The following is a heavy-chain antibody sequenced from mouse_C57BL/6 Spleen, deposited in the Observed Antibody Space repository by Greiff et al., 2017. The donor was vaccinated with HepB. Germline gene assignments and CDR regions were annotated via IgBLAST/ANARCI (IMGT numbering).Heavy chain of an antibody. J-gene: IGHJ2*01. Sequence: VQLQQSGPELVKPGASVKISCKASGYAFSSSWMNWVKQRPGKGLEWIGRIYPGDGDTNYNGKFKGKATLTADKSSSTAYMQLSSLTSEDSAVYLCAKIYYGRNYWGQGTTRTVSS. CDR2: IYPGDGDT. V-gene: IGHV1-82*01. D-gene: IGHD1-1*01. CDR1: GYAFSSSW. CDR3: AKIYYGRNY.